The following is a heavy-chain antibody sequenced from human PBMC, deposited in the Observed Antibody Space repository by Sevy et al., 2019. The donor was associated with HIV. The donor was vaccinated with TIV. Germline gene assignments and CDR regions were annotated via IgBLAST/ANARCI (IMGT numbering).Heavy chain of an antibody. CDR2: SIPMFDTA. CDR3: ASSYYESSGYSPLYYYGMDV. V-gene: IGHV1-69*13. J-gene: IGHJ6*02. CDR1: GGTVSNYA. Sequence: ASVKVSCKASGGTVSNYAISWVRQAPGQGLEWMGGSIPMFDTANSAQKFQGRVTLTADGSTSTAYMELSSLRSEDTAVYYCASSYYESSGYSPLYYYGMDVWGQGTTVTVSS. D-gene: IGHD3-22*01.